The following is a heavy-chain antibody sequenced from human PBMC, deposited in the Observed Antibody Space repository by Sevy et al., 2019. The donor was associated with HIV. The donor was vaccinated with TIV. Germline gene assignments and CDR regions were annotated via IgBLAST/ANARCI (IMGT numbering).Heavy chain of an antibody. CDR2: ISYDRSDK. V-gene: IGHV3-30*06. Sequence: GGSLRLSCAASGFTFGSYGMHWVRQAPGKGLEWVAYISYDRSDKNYADSVKGRFTISRDNSKNTEFLQLNGLRPEDTAVYYCARVFSSYYFDYWGQGTLVTVSS. J-gene: IGHJ4*02. CDR1: GFTFGSYG. CDR3: ARVFSSYYFDY.